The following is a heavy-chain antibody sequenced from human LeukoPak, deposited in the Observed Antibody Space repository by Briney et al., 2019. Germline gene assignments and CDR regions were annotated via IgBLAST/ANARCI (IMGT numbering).Heavy chain of an antibody. Sequence: GGSLRLSCAASGFTFSSYWMHWVRQAPGKGLVWVSRINSEGSSTGLADSVKGRFTISRDNSKNTLYLQMNSLRAEDTAVYYCAKPAYCGGDCYSSPFQHWGQGTLVTVSS. CDR1: GFTFSSYW. J-gene: IGHJ1*01. CDR3: AKPAYCGGDCYSSPFQH. V-gene: IGHV3-74*01. D-gene: IGHD2-21*02. CDR2: INSEGSST.